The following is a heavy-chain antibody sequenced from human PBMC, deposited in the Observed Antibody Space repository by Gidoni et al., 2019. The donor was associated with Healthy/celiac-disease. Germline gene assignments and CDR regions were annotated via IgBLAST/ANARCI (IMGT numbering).Heavy chain of an antibody. CDR1: GFTFISSS. CDR2: ISSSSSYI. J-gene: IGHJ4*02. Sequence: EVQLVESGGGLVKPGGSLRLSCAPSGFTFISSSMNWVRQAPGKGLEWVSSISSSSSYIYYADSVKGRFTISRDNAKNSLYLQMNSLRAEDTAVYYCAREDYDFWSGYSNYFDYWGQGTLVTVSS. D-gene: IGHD3-3*01. V-gene: IGHV3-21*01. CDR3: AREDYDFWSGYSNYFDY.